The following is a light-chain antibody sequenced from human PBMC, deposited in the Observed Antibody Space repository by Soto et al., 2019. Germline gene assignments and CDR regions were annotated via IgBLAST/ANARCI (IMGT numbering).Light chain of an antibody. V-gene: IGKV1-39*01. CDR3: QQSYYVPRT. Sequence: DVQMTQSPSSLSASVGDRVTITCRASQSVSRSLNWYQQKPGKAPQLLISAASTLQSEVPSRFSGSGSGTDFTLTISSLQPDDFATYYCQQSYYVPRTFGQGTKVDIK. CDR1: QSVSRS. CDR2: AAS. J-gene: IGKJ1*01.